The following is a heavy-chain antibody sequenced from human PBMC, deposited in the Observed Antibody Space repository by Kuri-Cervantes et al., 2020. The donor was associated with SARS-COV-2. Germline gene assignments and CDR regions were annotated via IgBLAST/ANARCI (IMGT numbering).Heavy chain of an antibody. J-gene: IGHJ6*02. CDR2: IWYDGSNK. V-gene: IGHV3-33*08. Sequence: GESLKISCAASGFTFSSYGMHWVRQAPGKGLEWVAVIWYDGSNKYYADSVKGRFTISRDNSKNTLYLQMNSLRAEDTAVYYCARDPVVVAAADWDGMDVWGQGTTVTDSS. CDR1: GFTFSSYG. CDR3: ARDPVVVAAADWDGMDV. D-gene: IGHD2-15*01.